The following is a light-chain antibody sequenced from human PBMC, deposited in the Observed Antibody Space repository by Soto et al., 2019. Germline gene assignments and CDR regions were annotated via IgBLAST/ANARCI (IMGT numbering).Light chain of an antibody. CDR3: SSYSSNTTHYV. CDR2: EVT. Sequence: QSALTQPASVSESPGQSISISCTGTSSDVGGFDYVSWYQQYPGNAPKLIIFEVTNRPSGISIRFSGSKSGNTASLTISGLQTEDEADYYCSSYSSNTTHYVFGTGTKLTVL. J-gene: IGLJ1*01. CDR1: SSDVGGFDY. V-gene: IGLV2-14*01.